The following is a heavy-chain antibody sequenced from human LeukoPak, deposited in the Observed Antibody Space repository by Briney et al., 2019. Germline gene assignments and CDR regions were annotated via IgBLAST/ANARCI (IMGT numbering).Heavy chain of an antibody. D-gene: IGHD3-22*01. CDR1: GFTFSSYG. Sequence: GGSLRLSCAASGFTFSSYGMHWVRQAPGKGLEWVAVIWYDGSNKYYADSVKGRFTISRDNSKNTLYPQMNSLRAEDTAVYYCARDYKNGGYGFDYWGQGTLVTVSS. V-gene: IGHV3-33*01. CDR3: ARDYKNGGYGFDY. CDR2: IWYDGSNK. J-gene: IGHJ4*02.